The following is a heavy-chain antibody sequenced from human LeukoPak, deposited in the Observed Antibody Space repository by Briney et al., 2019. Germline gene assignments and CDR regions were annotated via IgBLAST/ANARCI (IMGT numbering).Heavy chain of an antibody. D-gene: IGHD6-19*01. CDR3: AREDSSGFDY. CDR1: GGSISGGNW. V-gene: IGHV4-4*02. J-gene: IGHJ4*02. Sequence: SETLSLTCTVSGGSISGGNWWSWVRQAPGKGLEWIGEIYVSGSTNYNPSLKSRVTISVDTSKNQFSLKLSSVTAADTAVYYCAREDSSGFDYWGQGTLVTVSS. CDR2: IYVSGST.